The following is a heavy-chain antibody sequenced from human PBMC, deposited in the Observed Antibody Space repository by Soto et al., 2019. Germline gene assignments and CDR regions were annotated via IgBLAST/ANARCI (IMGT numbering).Heavy chain of an antibody. CDR2: MNPNSGNT. CDR3: ARGAGAFDI. V-gene: IGHV1-8*01. Sequence: GGPAKVSCKAFGDNFTRYCIQWVREATGQGLEWVGWMNPNSGNTGYAQKFQGRVTMTRNTSISTAYMELSSLRSEDTAVYYCARGAGAFDIWGQGTMVTVSS. J-gene: IGHJ3*02. CDR1: GDNFTRYC.